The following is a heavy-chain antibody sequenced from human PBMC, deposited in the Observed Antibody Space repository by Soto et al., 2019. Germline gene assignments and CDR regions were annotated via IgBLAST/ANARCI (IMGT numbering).Heavy chain of an antibody. J-gene: IGHJ4*02. Sequence: GGSLRLSCAASGFTFSNYGMSGVRQAPGKGLEWVSSISGSGGRTYYADSVKGRFTISRGNSKNTLYLQTDSLRAEDTAFYYCAKSDCSGGSCYFPFDCWGQGTLVTVSS. V-gene: IGHV3-23*01. CDR2: ISGSGGRT. D-gene: IGHD2-15*01. CDR1: GFTFSNYG. CDR3: AKSDCSGGSCYFPFDC.